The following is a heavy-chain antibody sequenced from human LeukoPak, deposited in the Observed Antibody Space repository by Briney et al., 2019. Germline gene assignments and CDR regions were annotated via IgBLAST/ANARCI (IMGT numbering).Heavy chain of an antibody. J-gene: IGHJ4*02. Sequence: GGSLRLSCAASGFTFDDYAMHWVRQAPGKGLEFVSGISWNSVGIGYADSVKGRFTISRDNAKNSLYLQMNSLRAEDTALYYCARSCRSGYYSGFDYWGQGTLVTVSS. CDR3: ARSCRSGYYSGFDY. D-gene: IGHD3-3*01. V-gene: IGHV3-9*01. CDR1: GFTFDDYA. CDR2: ISWNSVGI.